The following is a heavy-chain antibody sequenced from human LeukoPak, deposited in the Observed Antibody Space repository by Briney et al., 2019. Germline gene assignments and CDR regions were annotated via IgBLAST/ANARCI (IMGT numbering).Heavy chain of an antibody. J-gene: IGHJ3*02. D-gene: IGHD2-2*01. CDR3: AKDLRGYCSSTSCYHAFDI. CDR2: IRYDGSNK. Sequence: GRSLRLSCAASGFTFSSYGMHWVRQAPGKGLEWVAFIRYDGSNKYYADSVKGRFTISRDNSKNTLYLQMNSLRAEDTAVYYCAKDLRGYCSSTSCYHAFDIWGQGTMVTVSS. CDR1: GFTFSSYG. V-gene: IGHV3-30*02.